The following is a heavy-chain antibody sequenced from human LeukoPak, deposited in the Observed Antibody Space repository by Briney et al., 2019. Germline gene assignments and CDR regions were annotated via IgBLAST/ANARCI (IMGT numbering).Heavy chain of an antibody. CDR3: ARVLSGDILTGYYGPFDY. CDR2: INPNSGGT. J-gene: IGHJ4*02. CDR1: GYTFTGSY. V-gene: IGHV1-2*02. D-gene: IGHD3-9*01. Sequence: ASVKVSCKASGYTFTGSYMHWVRQAPGQGLEWMGWINPNSGGTNYAQKFQGRVTMTRDTSISTAYMELSRLRSDDTAVYYCARVLSGDILTGYYGPFDYWGQGTLVTVSS.